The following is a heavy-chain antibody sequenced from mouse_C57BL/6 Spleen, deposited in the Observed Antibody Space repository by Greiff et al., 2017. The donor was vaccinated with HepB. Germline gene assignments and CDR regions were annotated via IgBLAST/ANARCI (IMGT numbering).Heavy chain of an antibody. CDR1: GFTFSSYG. Sequence: EVQRVESGGDLVKPGGSLKLSCAASGFTFSSYGMSWVRQTPDKRLEWVATISSGGSYTYYLDSVKGRFTISRDNAKNTLYLQMSSLNSEDTAMYYCARQGYYSNFYFDYWGQGTTLTVSS. V-gene: IGHV5-6*01. CDR2: ISSGGSYT. J-gene: IGHJ2*01. D-gene: IGHD2-5*01. CDR3: ARQGYYSNFYFDY.